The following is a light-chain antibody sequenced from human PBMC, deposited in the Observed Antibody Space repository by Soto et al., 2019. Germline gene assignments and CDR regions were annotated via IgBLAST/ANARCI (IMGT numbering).Light chain of an antibody. CDR2: EVD. J-gene: IGLJ3*02. V-gene: IGLV2-8*01. Sequence: QSVLTQPPSASGSPGQSVTISCTGTSSDVGANNYVSWYQQHPGQAPKLIIHEVDKRPSGVPDRFSGSKSGNTASLTVSGLQAEDEAVYYFSSFAGRNDFGVFGGGTKLTVL. CDR3: SSFAGRNDFGV. CDR1: SSDVGANNY.